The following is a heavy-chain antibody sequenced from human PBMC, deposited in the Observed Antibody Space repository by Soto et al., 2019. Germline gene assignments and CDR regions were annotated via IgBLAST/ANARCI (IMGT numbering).Heavy chain of an antibody. Sequence: GGSLRLSCAVSGFTFSNYAMSWVRQAPGKGLEWVSSISDSGGATYYVDSVKGRFTISRDNSKNTLYLQMNSLRAEDTAVYYRARAPLIIVGATMNYYFDYWGQGTLVTVSS. D-gene: IGHD1-26*01. J-gene: IGHJ4*02. CDR1: GFTFSNYA. CDR3: ARAPLIIVGATMNYYFDY. V-gene: IGHV3-23*01. CDR2: ISDSGGAT.